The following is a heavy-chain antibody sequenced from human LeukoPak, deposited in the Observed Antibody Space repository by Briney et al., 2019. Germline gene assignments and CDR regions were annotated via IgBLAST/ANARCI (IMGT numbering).Heavy chain of an antibody. D-gene: IGHD3-16*01. V-gene: IGHV1-2*02. J-gene: IGHJ4*02. CDR2: INTNSGAT. CDR1: AYTFSGHY. CDR3: ARDLGGQTY. Sequence: AXVXXSCKASAYTFSGHYMHWVRQAPGQGLEWMGWINTNSGATQLAQELRGRVTMTRDTSITTVYMELSRLRSDDTAVYYCARDLGGQTYWGQGTLVIVSS.